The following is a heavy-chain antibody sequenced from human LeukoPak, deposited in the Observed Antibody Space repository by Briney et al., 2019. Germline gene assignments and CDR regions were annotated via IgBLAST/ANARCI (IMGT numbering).Heavy chain of an antibody. CDR1: GDAISSDY. CDR2: VYYSGST. D-gene: IGHD1-7*01. J-gene: IGHJ5*02. CDR3: ARGPIGTADGWDYFDP. Sequence: PSETLSLTCTVSGDAISSDYWSWIRQPPGKGLEWIGYVYYSGSTNYNPSLKSRVTISVDTSKNQFSLKLSSVSAADTAVYWCARGPIGTADGWDYFDPWGQGILVTVSS. V-gene: IGHV4-59*01.